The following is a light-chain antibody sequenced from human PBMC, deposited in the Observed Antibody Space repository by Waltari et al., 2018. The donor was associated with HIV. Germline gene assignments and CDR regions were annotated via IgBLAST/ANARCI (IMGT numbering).Light chain of an antibody. V-gene: IGLV10-54*01. J-gene: IGLJ3*02. Sequence: QAGLTQPPSLSEDLRQNVTITCTGNSNNVGHHETVWLKQHRGRPTKVIFFRNSVRPPGIPERISASRSGNTASLTIIGLQSEDEADYYCSAWDITLSAWVFGGGTQVTVV. CDR2: RNS. CDR1: SNNVGHHE. CDR3: SAWDITLSAWV.